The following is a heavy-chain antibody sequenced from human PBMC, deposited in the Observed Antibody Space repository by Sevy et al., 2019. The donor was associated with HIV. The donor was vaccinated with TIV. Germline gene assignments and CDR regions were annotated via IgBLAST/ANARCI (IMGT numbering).Heavy chain of an antibody. CDR2: IIAIFGTA. CDR1: GGTFSSYA. V-gene: IGHV1-69*06. Sequence: ASVKVSCKASGGTFSSYAISWVRQAPGQGLEWMGGIIAIFGTANYAQKFQGRVTITADKSTSTAYMELSSLRSEDTAVYYCARGDEIVGVPPNYYYYMDVWGKGTTVTVSS. CDR3: ARGDEIVGVPPNYYYYMDV. J-gene: IGHJ6*03. D-gene: IGHD1-26*01.